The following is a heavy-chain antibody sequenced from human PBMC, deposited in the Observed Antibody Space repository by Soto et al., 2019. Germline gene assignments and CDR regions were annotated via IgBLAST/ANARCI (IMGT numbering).Heavy chain of an antibody. CDR3: ARDHLEMASNWFDP. CDR1: CGSISSYY. J-gene: IGHJ5*02. CDR2: IYYRGTT. V-gene: IGHV4-59*01. Sequence: SETLSLTSTVSCGSISSYYCIWVRQPPGKGLEWIEYIYYRGTTNYHPSLKSRVTISVDTSKNQFSLNLSSVTAADTVVYYCARDHLEMASNWFDPWGQGTLVTVSS.